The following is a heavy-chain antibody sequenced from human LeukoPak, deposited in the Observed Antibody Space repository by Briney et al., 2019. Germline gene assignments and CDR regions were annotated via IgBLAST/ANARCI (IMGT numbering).Heavy chain of an antibody. Sequence: PGGSLRLSCAASGFTFSSYWMNWARQAPGKGLEWVASINHNGNVNYYVDSVKGRFTISRDNAKNSLYLQMSSLGAEDTAVYFCARGGSYSLAIGYWGQGTLVTVSS. CDR1: GFTFSSYW. D-gene: IGHD1-26*01. CDR2: INHNGNVN. V-gene: IGHV3-7*01. CDR3: ARGGSYSLAIGY. J-gene: IGHJ4*02.